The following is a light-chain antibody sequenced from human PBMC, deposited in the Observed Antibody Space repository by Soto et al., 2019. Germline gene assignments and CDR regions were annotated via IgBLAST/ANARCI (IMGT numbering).Light chain of an antibody. CDR2: AAS. CDR1: QDIRND. V-gene: IGKV1-6*01. CDR3: QQYNDGPPHT. Sequence: AIQMTRFPSSLSASVRDRVTVTCRASQDIRNDLGWYQQKPGKAPKLLIYAASSLQSGVPARFSGSGAGTQLTLTISSLQPEDVATYYGQQYNDGPPHTVGGGTKGEIK. J-gene: IGKJ4*02.